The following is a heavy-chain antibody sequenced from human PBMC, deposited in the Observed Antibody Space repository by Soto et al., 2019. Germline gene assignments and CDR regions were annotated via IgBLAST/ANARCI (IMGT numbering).Heavy chain of an antibody. V-gene: IGHV3-7*01. D-gene: IGHD2-15*01. J-gene: IGHJ1*01. CDR1: GCTFSSCW. CDR3: ARGYCSGGSCEYFQH. Sequence: GGSLRLSCAASGCTFSSCWMSWGRQAQGKGLEWVANIKQDGSEKYYVDSVKGRFTISRDNAKNSLYLQMNSLRAEDTAVYYCARGYCSGGSCEYFQHWGQGTLVTVSS. CDR2: IKQDGSEK.